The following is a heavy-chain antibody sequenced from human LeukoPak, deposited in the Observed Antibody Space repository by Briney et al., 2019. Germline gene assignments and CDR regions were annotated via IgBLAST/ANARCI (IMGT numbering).Heavy chain of an antibody. CDR3: ASSPDHQWQVLLYFDY. J-gene: IGHJ4*02. CDR2: INGDGSST. CDR1: GFTFSSYW. Sequence: PGGSLRLSCAASGFTFSSYWMHWVRQAPGKGLVWVSRINGDGSSTSYADSVKGRLTISRDNAMNSVYLQMSRLRAEDTAVYYCASSPDHQWQVLLYFDYWGQGALVSVSS. V-gene: IGHV3-74*01. D-gene: IGHD6-19*01.